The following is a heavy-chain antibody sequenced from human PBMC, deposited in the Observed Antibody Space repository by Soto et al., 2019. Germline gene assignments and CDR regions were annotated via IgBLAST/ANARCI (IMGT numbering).Heavy chain of an antibody. CDR1: GFTFSSYA. J-gene: IGHJ6*03. D-gene: IGHD3-3*01. Sequence: PGGSLRLSCEASGFTFSSYAMSWVRQAPGKGLEWVSSISGSGDSTRYADSVKGRFTISRDNSKNTLYLQMNSLRAEDTAVYYCAKGPTIFGVITTPGYYMDVWGKGTTVTVSS. V-gene: IGHV3-23*01. CDR2: ISGSGDST. CDR3: AKGPTIFGVITTPGYYMDV.